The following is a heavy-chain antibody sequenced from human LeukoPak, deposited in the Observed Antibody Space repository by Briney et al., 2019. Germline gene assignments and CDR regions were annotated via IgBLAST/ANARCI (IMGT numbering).Heavy chain of an antibody. CDR1: GGSISSYY. CDR3: ATDEYQDYGDYAGRYFDL. D-gene: IGHD4-17*01. J-gene: IGHJ2*01. CDR2: IYYSGIT. Sequence: PSETLSLTCTVSGGSISSYYWSWIRQPPGKGLEWIGYIYYSGITNYNTSLKSRVTISVDTSKNQFSLKLSSVTAADTAVYYCATDEYQDYGDYAGRYFDLWGRGTLVTVSS. V-gene: IGHV4-59*01.